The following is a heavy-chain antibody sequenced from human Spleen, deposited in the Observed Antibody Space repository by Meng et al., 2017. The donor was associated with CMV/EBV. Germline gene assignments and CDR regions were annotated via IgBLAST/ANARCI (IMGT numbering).Heavy chain of an antibody. CDR2: MYSGGST. CDR3: ARVPGRD. Sequence: LSLTCAASGLSFSTYWMHWVRQAPGKGLVWVSVMYSGGSTYYADSVKGRFTISRDNSKNTVYLQMNSLRAEDTAVYYCARVPGRDWGQGTLVTVSS. J-gene: IGHJ4*02. V-gene: IGHV3-53*01. CDR1: GLSFSTYW.